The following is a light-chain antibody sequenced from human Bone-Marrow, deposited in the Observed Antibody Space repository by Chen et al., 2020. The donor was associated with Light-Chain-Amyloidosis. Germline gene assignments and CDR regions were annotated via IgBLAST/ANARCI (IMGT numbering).Light chain of an antibody. CDR3: QQNHDLPIT. V-gene: IGKV1-39*01. Sequence: DIQMTQSPRTLAASVGDRVTVTCRPSQSISNYLNWYQQIPGGAPNLLIYATFNLRPGVPSRFSGSGSGTQYTLTIAALQPEDFGTYYCQQNHDLPITFGGGTRVEL. CDR1: QSISNY. J-gene: IGKJ4*01. CDR2: ATF.